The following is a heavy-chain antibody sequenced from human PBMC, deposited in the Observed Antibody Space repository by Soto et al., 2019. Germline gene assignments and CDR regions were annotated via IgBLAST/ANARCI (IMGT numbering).Heavy chain of an antibody. D-gene: IGHD4-17*01. CDR1: GVTFNTYS. Sequence: QVQLEESGGGVVQPGRYLSLSCEASGVTFNTYSMHWVRQPPGKGLEWLAAIWYDGTQKYYADYVKGRFIISRDNSKKTLYLEMNSLRAEDTAVYYCARAGGTTVTGLWHFDSWGQGTLVTVSS. J-gene: IGHJ4*02. CDR2: IWYDGTQK. CDR3: ARAGGTTVTGLWHFDS. V-gene: IGHV3-33*01.